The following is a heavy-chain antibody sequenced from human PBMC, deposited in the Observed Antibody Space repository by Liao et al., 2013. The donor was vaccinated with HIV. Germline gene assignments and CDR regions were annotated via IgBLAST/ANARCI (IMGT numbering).Heavy chain of an antibody. CDR2: IYSSGNT. Sequence: QVQLQESGPGLVKPSQTLSLTCTVSGGSISSGSYSWSCIRQPAGKGLEWIGHIYSSGNTNYNPSLKSRVTISVDTSKNQFSLKLSSVTAADTAVYYCARDLGLYYYMDVWGKGTTVTVSS. CDR1: GGSISSGSYS. V-gene: IGHV4-61*02. CDR3: ARDLGLYYYMDV. D-gene: IGHD7-27*01. J-gene: IGHJ6*03.